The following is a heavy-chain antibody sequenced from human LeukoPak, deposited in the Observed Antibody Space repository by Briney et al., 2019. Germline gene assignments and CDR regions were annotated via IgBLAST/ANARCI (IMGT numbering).Heavy chain of an antibody. CDR2: IYYNGKT. V-gene: IGHV4-39*07. CDR3: ARGHSLNYYDSSGYVR. J-gene: IGHJ4*02. Sequence: SETLSLTCTVSGGSVTYTNYYWGWIRQPPGKGLQWIGVIYYNGKTYYNPSLKSRVTVAVDTSKNQFSLKLSSVTAADTAVYYCARGHSLNYYDSSGYVRWGQGTLVTVSS. D-gene: IGHD3-22*01. CDR1: GGSVTYTNYY.